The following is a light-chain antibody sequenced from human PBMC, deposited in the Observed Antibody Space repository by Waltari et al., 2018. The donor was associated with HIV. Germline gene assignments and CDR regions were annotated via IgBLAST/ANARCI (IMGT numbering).Light chain of an antibody. CDR3: QQYGNSLYT. V-gene: IGKV3-20*01. Sequence: EIVLTQSPATLSLSPGVIATLSCRASQSVSGRYLAWYQQKPGQAPRLLIYGASSRATGIPDRFSGSESGTDFTLTISRLEPEDFAVYYCQQYGNSLYTFGQGTKLDIK. J-gene: IGKJ2*01. CDR1: QSVSGRY. CDR2: GAS.